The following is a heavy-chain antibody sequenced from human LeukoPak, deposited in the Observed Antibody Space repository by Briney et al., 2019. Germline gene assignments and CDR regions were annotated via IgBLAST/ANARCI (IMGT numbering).Heavy chain of an antibody. D-gene: IGHD2/OR15-2a*01. CDR3: ARQSNKGGFDP. Sequence: ASVKVSCKASGYSFTGHYMHWVRQAPGQGLEWMGWINPNSGGTNYAQKFQGRVTMTRDTSISTAYMEVTRLESDDTAVYYCARQSNKGGFDPWGRGTLVTVSS. CDR1: GYSFTGHY. J-gene: IGHJ5*02. CDR2: INPNSGGT. V-gene: IGHV1-2*02.